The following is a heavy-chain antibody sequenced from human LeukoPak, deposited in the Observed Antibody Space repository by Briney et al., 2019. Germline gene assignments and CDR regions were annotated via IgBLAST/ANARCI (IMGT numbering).Heavy chain of an antibody. CDR1: GYTFTSYY. V-gene: IGHV1-46*03. J-gene: IGHJ5*02. D-gene: IGHD6-19*01. CDR3: DREREAWLVRGWFDP. CDR2: INPSGGST. Sequence: ASVKVSCKASGYTFTSYYMHWVRQAPGQGLEWMGIINPSGGSTSYAQKFQGRVTMTRDTSTSTVYMELSSLRSEDTAVYYCDREREAWLVRGWFDPWGQGTLVTVSS.